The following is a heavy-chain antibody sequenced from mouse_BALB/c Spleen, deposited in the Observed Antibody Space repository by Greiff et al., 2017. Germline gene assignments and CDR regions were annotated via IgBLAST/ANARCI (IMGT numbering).Heavy chain of an antibody. CDR2: IDPSDSYT. Sequence: VQLQQPGAELVKPGASVKLSCKASGYTFTSYWMHWVKQRPGQGLEWIGEIDPSDSYTNYNQKFKGKATLTVDKSSSTAYMQLSSLTSEDSAVYYCARGNFAMDYWGQGTSVTVSS. V-gene: IGHV1-69*02. CDR1: GYTFTSYW. CDR3: ARGNFAMDY. J-gene: IGHJ4*01.